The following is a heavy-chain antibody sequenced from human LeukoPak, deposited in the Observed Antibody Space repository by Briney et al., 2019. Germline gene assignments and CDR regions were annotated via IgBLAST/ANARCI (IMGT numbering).Heavy chain of an antibody. D-gene: IGHD3-10*01. CDR3: ARDEGRVSGSYNP. CDR2: ISTYNGNT. Sequence: ASVKVSCTASGYTFTSHGITWVRQAPGQGLEWMGWISTYNGNTDYAQKFQGRVTMTTDTSTSTAYMELRSLRSDDTAVYYCARDEGRVSGSYNPWGQGTLVTVSS. J-gene: IGHJ5*02. V-gene: IGHV1-18*01. CDR1: GYTFTSHG.